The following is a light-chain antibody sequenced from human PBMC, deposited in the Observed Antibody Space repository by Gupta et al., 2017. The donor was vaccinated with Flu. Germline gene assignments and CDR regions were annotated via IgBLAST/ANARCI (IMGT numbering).Light chain of an antibody. Sequence: DIQMTQSPSSLSASVGDRVTITCRASQSISSYLNWYQQKPGKAPKLLIYAASSLQSGVPSRFSGSGSGTDFTLTISSLQPEDCATYDCPQSYRTPRTFGQGTKVEIK. CDR3: PQSYRTPRT. V-gene: IGKV1-39*01. CDR2: AAS. CDR1: QSISSY. J-gene: IGKJ1*01.